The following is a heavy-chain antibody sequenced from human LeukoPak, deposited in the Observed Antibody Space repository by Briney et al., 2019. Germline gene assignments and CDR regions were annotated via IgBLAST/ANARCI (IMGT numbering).Heavy chain of an antibody. CDR2: ISAYNGNT. D-gene: IGHD1-26*01. CDR3: ARDHSYSGSYDRFDY. V-gene: IGHV1-18*01. J-gene: IGHJ4*02. Sequence: ASVKVSCKASGYTFTSHGISWVRQAPGQGLEWMGWISAYNGNTNYAQKLQGRVTMTTDTSTSTAYMELRSLRSDDTAVYYCARDHSYSGSYDRFDYWGQGTLVTVSS. CDR1: GYTFTSHG.